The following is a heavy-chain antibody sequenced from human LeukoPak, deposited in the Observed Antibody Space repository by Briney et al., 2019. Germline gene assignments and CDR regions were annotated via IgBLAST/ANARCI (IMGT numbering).Heavy chain of an antibody. V-gene: IGHV1-69*13. D-gene: IGHD5-18*01. CDR3: ARGYSYGPGDYYYRDV. J-gene: IGHJ6*03. CDR2: IIPIFGTA. Sequence: ASVKVSCKASGGTFSSYAISWVRQAPGQGLEWMGGIIPIFGTANYAQKFQGRVTITADESTSTAYMELSSLRSEDTAVYYCARGYSYGPGDYYYRDVWGKGTTVTVSS. CDR1: GGTFSSYA.